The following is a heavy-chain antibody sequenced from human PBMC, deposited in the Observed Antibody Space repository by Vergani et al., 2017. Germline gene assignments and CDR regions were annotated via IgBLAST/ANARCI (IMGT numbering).Heavy chain of an antibody. Sequence: EVQLVESGGGLVQPGGSLRLSCAASGFTFSSYWMSWVRQAPGTGLEWVANIKQDGSEKYYVDSVKGRFTISRDNAKNSLYLQMNSLRAEDTAVYYCARDSRRPYDILTGYYLHYYYYGMDVWGQGTTVTVSS. V-gene: IGHV3-7*03. CDR3: ARDSRRPYDILTGYYLHYYYYGMDV. J-gene: IGHJ6*02. CDR1: GFTFSSYW. CDR2: IKQDGSEK. D-gene: IGHD3-9*01.